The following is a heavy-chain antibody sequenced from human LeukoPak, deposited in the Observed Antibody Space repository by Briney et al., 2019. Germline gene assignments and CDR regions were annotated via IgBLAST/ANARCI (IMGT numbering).Heavy chain of an antibody. Sequence: GGSLRLSCAASGFTFSNYAMHWVRQAPGKGLEWVEVISYDGSNKYYADSVKGRFTISRDNSKNTLYLQMNSLRAEDTAVYYCARELGAGATWGDAFDIWGQGTMVTVSS. CDR3: ARELGAGATWGDAFDI. J-gene: IGHJ3*02. CDR1: GFTFSNYA. D-gene: IGHD1-26*01. CDR2: ISYDGSNK. V-gene: IGHV3-30*04.